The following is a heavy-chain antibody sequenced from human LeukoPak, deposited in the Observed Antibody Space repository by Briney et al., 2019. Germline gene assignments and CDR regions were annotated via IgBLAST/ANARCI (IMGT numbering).Heavy chain of an antibody. D-gene: IGHD2-15*01. Sequence: SVKVSCKASGGTFSSYAISWVRQAPGQGLEWMGGIIPIFGTANYAQKYQGRVTITTDESTSTAYMELSSLRSEDTAVYYCASGDGGPTPYTYYMDVWGKGTTVTVSS. J-gene: IGHJ6*03. CDR2: IIPIFGTA. V-gene: IGHV1-69*05. CDR1: GGTFSSYA. CDR3: ASGDGGPTPYTYYMDV.